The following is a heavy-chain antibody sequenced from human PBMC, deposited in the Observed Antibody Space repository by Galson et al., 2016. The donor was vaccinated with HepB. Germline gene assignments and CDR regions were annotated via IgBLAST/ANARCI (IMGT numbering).Heavy chain of an antibody. CDR2: IWYDGSTK. CDR1: GFTFGSYN. D-gene: IGHD6-13*01. J-gene: IGHJ4*02. V-gene: IGHV3-33*07. CDR3: TRVLTSSWEIYFDY. Sequence: SLRLSCAASGFTFGSYNMYWVRQAPGKGLEWVAVIWYDGSTKYYADSVEGRFTISRDNSKNTVYLQLNSLRADDTAVYYCTRVLTSSWEIYFDYWGQGTLVTVSS.